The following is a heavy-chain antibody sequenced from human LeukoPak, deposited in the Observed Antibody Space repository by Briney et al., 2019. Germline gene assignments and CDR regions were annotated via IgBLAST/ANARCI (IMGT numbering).Heavy chain of an antibody. V-gene: IGHV3-53*01. Sequence: GGSLRLSCTVSGFTVSTNSMSWVRQAPGKGLEWVSFIYSDNTHYSDSVKGQFTISRDNSKNTLYLQMNSLRAEDTAVYYCARDPGTESPVATNWFDPWGQGTLVTVSS. J-gene: IGHJ5*02. D-gene: IGHD6-13*01. CDR3: ARDPGTESPVATNWFDP. CDR1: GFTVSTNS. CDR2: IYSDNT.